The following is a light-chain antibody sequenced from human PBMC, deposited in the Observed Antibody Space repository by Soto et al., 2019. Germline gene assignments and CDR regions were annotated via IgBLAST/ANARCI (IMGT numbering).Light chain of an antibody. V-gene: IGKV3D-15*01. CDR2: GVS. CDR1: QSISSN. Sequence: EVVMTQSPATLSLSPGESATLSCRASQSISSNNLAWYQQKPGQAPRLLFFGVSSRATGIPARFSGSGSGTDFSLTISSLQSEDFAVYYCQQYDYWPRTFGQGTKVDIK. J-gene: IGKJ1*01. CDR3: QQYDYWPRT.